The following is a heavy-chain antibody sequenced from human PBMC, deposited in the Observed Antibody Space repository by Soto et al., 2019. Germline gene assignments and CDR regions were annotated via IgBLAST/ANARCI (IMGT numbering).Heavy chain of an antibody. V-gene: IGHV3-11*06. CDR2: ISSSSSYT. D-gene: IGHD4-4*01. CDR3: ARSLLMTTVTTMAFDI. J-gene: IGHJ3*02. CDR1: GFTFSAYY. Sequence: QVQLVESGGGLVKPGGSLRLSCAASGFTFSAYYMSWIRQAPGKGLEWVSYISSSSSYTNYADSVKGRFPISRDNAKNSLYLQMNSLRAEDTAVYYCARSLLMTTVTTMAFDIWGQGTMVTVSS.